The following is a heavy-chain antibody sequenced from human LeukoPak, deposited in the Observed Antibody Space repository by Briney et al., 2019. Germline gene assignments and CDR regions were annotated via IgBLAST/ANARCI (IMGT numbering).Heavy chain of an antibody. J-gene: IGHJ3*02. CDR1: DFTVANNY. D-gene: IGHD1-26*01. CDR2: IYSGGKT. CDR3: ARARGSFYLGAFDI. V-gene: IGHV3-53*01. Sequence: GGALRLSCAASDFTVANNYMSWVRQAPGKGLDWVSVIYSGGKTYYADSVSGRFTISRDTSRNTLYLQMNSLRAADTAVYYCARARGSFYLGAFDIWGQGTMVTVSS.